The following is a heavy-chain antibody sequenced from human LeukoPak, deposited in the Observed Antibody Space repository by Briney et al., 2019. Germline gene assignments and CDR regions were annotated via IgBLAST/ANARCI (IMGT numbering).Heavy chain of an antibody. CDR2: INHSGST. CDR3: ARDSGDGYNY. Sequence: SETLSLTCAVYGGSFSGYYWSWIRQPPGKGLEWIGEINHSGSTNYNPSLKSRVTISVGTSKNQFSLKLSSVTAADTAVYYCARDSGDGYNYWGQGTLVTVSS. V-gene: IGHV4-34*01. CDR1: GGSFSGYY. D-gene: IGHD5-12*01. J-gene: IGHJ4*02.